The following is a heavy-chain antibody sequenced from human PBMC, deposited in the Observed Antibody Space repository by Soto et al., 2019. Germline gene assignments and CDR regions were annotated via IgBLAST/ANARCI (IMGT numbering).Heavy chain of an antibody. J-gene: IGHJ6*02. CDR2: IIPIFGTA. CDR1: GGTFSSYA. CDR3: ARAVSYYDSSGYYYTYGMDV. Sequence: QVQLVQSGAEVKKPGSSVKVSCKASGGTFSSYAISWVRQAPGQGLEWMGGIIPIFGTANYAQKFQGRVTITADESTSTAYMELSSLRSEDTAVYYCARAVSYYDSSGYYYTYGMDVWDQGTTVTVSS. V-gene: IGHV1-69*01. D-gene: IGHD3-22*01.